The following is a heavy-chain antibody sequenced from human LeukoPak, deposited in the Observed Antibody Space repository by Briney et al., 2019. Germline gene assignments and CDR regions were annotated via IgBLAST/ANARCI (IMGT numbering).Heavy chain of an antibody. CDR3: ATYHYGSGSYHNHPNFDS. CDR1: GGSFSGYY. Sequence: PSETLSLTCAVYGGSFSGYYWSWIRQPPGKGLEWIGEIKHSGSTTYNPSLKSRVTISLGTSKNQVSLKLNSVTAADTAVYYCATYHYGSGSYHNHPNFDSWGQGTLVTVSS. CDR2: IKHSGST. J-gene: IGHJ4*02. V-gene: IGHV4-34*01. D-gene: IGHD3-10*01.